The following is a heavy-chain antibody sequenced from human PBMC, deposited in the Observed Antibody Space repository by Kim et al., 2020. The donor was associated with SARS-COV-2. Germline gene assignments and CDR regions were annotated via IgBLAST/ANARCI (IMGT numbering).Heavy chain of an antibody. D-gene: IGHD3-10*01. CDR1: GFTFSSYE. Sequence: GGSLRLSCVVSGFTFSSYEMNWVRQAPGKGLEWVSYISSSGGTLYYADSAKGRFTISRDNAKNSLFLQMNSLRAEDTAVYYFARNRAPIDYWGQGTLVTV. CDR3: ARNRAPIDY. V-gene: IGHV3-48*03. CDR2: ISSSGGTL. J-gene: IGHJ4*02.